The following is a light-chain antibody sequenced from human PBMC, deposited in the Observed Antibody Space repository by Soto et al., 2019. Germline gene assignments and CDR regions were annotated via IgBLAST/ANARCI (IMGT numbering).Light chain of an antibody. J-gene: IGKJ1*01. CDR2: GVS. Sequence: IVLTQSPGTLSLSPGERATLSCRASQYVSTTFFAWYQQKPGQAPRLLIYGVSTRATGVPARFSGSGSGTEFTLTISSLQPEDFAVYYCQHYYYWPPWTFGQGTKVEIK. CDR1: QYVSTT. V-gene: IGKV3-15*01. CDR3: QHYYYWPPWT.